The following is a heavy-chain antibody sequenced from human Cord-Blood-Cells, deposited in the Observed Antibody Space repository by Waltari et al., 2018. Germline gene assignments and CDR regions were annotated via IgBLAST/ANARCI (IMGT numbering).Heavy chain of an antibody. D-gene: IGHD3-10*01. V-gene: IGHV4-39*07. CDR2: IYYSGST. CDR3: AGQSSGDDAFDI. J-gene: IGHJ3*02. CDR1: GGSISSSSYY. Sequence: QLQLQESGPGLVKPSETLSLTCTVSGGSISSSSYYWGWIRQPPGKGLEWIGSIYYSGSTYYNPSRKSRVTISVDTSKNQFSLKLSSVTAADTAVYYCAGQSSGDDAFDIWGQGTMVTVSS.